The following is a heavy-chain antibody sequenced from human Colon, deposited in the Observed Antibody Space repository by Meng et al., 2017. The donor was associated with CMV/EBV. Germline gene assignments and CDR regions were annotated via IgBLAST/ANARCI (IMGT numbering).Heavy chain of an antibody. V-gene: IGHV4-59*01. CDR2: IYYKGGNGGT. D-gene: IGHD1-14*01. J-gene: IGHJ4*02. CDR3: VRDKSNRLDF. CDR1: GGSISGYY. Sequence: QARLQVSGPGLLKPSETLSLTCIVSGGSISGYYWNWIRQSPGKGLEWIGYIYYKGGNGGTYYNPSLKSRVTMSVDTSKNQFSLKMTSVTAADTAVYYCVRDKSNRLDFWGQGTLVTVSS.